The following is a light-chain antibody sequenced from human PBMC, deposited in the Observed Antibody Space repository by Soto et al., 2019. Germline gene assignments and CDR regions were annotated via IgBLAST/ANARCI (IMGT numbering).Light chain of an antibody. CDR2: GAS. CDR3: QQYNSWWT. J-gene: IGKJ1*01. Sequence: EIVMTQSPATLSVSPGERATLSCRASQSVSSNLAWYQQKPGQAPRLLIYGASTSATGIPATFSGSGSGTEFTLNISSLQSEDLAVYYWQQYNSWWTFGQGTKVEIK. CDR1: QSVSSN. V-gene: IGKV3-15*01.